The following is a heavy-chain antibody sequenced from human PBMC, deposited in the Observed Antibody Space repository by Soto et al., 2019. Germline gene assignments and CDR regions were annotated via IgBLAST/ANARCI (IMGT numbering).Heavy chain of an antibody. CDR3: ARLGGLATISYYFDF. CDR1: GGFMSRYY. CDR2: ISYSGTT. Sequence: PSETLSLTCAVSGGFMSRYYWSWIRQPPGKGLEWIGYISYSGTTDYNPSLKSRVTISIDTSKSHFSLRVSSVTAADTAVYFCARLGGLATISYYFDFWGPGAPVTVSS. J-gene: IGHJ4*02. V-gene: IGHV4-59*08. D-gene: IGHD3-16*01.